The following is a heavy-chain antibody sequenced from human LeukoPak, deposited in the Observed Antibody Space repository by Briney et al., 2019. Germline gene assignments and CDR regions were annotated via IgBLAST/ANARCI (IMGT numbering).Heavy chain of an antibody. D-gene: IGHD6-19*01. CDR2: IIPIFGTA. Sequence: ASVTVSCKASGGTFSSYAISWVRQAPGQGLEWMGGIIPIFGTANYAQKFQGRVTITTDESTSTAYMELSSLRSEDTAVYYCARDRIAVAGNYYYYMDVWGKGTTVTVSS. CDR1: GGTFSSYA. J-gene: IGHJ6*03. CDR3: ARDRIAVAGNYYYYMDV. V-gene: IGHV1-69*05.